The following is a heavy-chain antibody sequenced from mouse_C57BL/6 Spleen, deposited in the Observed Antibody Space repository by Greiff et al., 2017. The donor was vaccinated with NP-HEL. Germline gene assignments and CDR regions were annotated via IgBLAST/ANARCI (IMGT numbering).Heavy chain of an antibody. CDR2: IDPEDGET. CDR1: GFNIKDYY. D-gene: IGHD2-10*01. CDR3: ANPYYGNYEEGFDY. Sequence: VHVKQSGAELVKPGASVKLSCTASGFNIKDYYMHWVKQRTEQGLEWIGRIDPEDGETKYAPKFQGKATITADTSSNTAYLQLSSLTSEDTAVYYCANPYYGNYEEGFDYWGQGTTLTVSS. V-gene: IGHV14-2*01. J-gene: IGHJ2*01.